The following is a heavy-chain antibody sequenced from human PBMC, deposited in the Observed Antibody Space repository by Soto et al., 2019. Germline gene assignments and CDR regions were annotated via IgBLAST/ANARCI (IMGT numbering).Heavy chain of an antibody. CDR1: GFTVSSNY. V-gene: IGHV3-66*01. D-gene: IGHD3-10*01. CDR3: AGVWFGELFPADYYYYGMDV. J-gene: IGHJ6*02. Sequence: EVPLVESGGGLVQPGGSLRLSCAASGFTVSSNYMSWVRQAPGKGLEWVSVIYSGGSTYYADSVKGRFTISRDNSKNTLYLQMNSLRAEDTAVYYCAGVWFGELFPADYYYYGMDVWGQGTTVTVSS. CDR2: IYSGGST.